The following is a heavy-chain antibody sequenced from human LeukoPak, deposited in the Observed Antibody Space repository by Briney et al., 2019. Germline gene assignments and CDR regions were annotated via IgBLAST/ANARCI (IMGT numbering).Heavy chain of an antibody. D-gene: IGHD7-27*01. V-gene: IGHV3-23*01. CDR3: AKDGGLWVSAHWGDS. J-gene: IGHJ4*02. Sequence: GGSLRLSCAASGFTFSSYTMSWVRQAPGKGLEWVSTITTSDGNTYYADSVKSRSTVSRDNSKNTLFLQMNSLRAEDTAVYYCAKDGGLWVSAHWGDSWGRGTLVTVSS. CDR2: ITTSDGNT. CDR1: GFTFSSYT.